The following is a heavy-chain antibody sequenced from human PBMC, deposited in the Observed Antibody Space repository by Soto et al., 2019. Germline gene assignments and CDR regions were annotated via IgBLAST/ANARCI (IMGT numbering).Heavy chain of an antibody. CDR1: GYSISRGYY. V-gene: IGHV4-38-2*02. J-gene: IGHJ5*02. CDR2: IYHSGNT. Sequence: SETLSLTCGVSGYSISRGYYWGWIRQPPGKGLEWIGSIYHSGNTHYNPSLRSRVTISIDTSRNQFSLRLTSVIASDTAVYYCAREYSSSAGWFDPWGQGMLVTVSS. CDR3: AREYSSSAGWFDP. D-gene: IGHD6-6*01.